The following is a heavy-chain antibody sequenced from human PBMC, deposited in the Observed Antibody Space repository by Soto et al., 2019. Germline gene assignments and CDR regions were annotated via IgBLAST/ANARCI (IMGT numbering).Heavy chain of an antibody. V-gene: IGHV3-21*01. D-gene: IGHD3-9*01. J-gene: IGHJ6*02. Sequence: EVQLVESGGGLVKPGGSLRLSCAASGFTFSSYSMNWVRQAPGKGLEWVSSISSSSSYIYYADSVKGRFTISRDNAKNSLYLQMNSLRAEDTAVYYCARGDAKVLRYFDWLPNRYYYYGMDVWGQGTTVTVSS. CDR1: GFTFSSYS. CDR3: ARGDAKVLRYFDWLPNRYYYYGMDV. CDR2: ISSSSSYI.